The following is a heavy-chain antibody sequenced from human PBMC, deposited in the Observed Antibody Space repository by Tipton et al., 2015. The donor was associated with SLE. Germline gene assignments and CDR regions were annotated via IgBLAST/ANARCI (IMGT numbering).Heavy chain of an antibody. V-gene: IGHV4-61*09. CDR2: IYTSGST. Sequence: TLSLTCTVSGGSISGSYYWSWIRQSAGKGLEWIGHIYTSGSTSYNPSLKSRVTISVDASKSQFSLKVNFMTAADTAVYYCATSLNYYDSSGPVAWGQGTMVTVSS. CDR1: GGSISGSYY. CDR3: ATSLNYYDSSGPVA. J-gene: IGHJ3*01. D-gene: IGHD3-22*01.